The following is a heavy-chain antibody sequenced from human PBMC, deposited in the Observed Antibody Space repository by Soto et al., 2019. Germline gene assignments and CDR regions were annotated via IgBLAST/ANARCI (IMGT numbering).Heavy chain of an antibody. CDR3: ARDRDGLYYDCSGYPDAFDI. D-gene: IGHD3-22*01. J-gene: IGHJ3*02. CDR2: INPNGGGT. V-gene: IGHV1-2*02. CDR1: GYTFTGYC. Sequence: AGVKVSCKASGYTFTGYCIHWVRQAPGQGREGMGWINPNGGGTNFAQKFQGRVTMNRDTSISTAYMELSRLTSDDAAVDYCARDRDGLYYDCSGYPDAFDIWGQGTMVTVSS.